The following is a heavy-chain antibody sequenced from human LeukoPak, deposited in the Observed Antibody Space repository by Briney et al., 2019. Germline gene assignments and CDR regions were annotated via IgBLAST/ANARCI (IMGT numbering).Heavy chain of an antibody. CDR2: TYYSGST. CDR3: ARNRSAVGVPAATVRNHAFDI. Sequence: SETLSLTCTVSGASITSSSDYWGWIRQPPGKGLEWIGSTYYSGSTYYNPSLKSRVSISVDTSNNQFSLNVNSVTAADTAVYFCARNRSAVGVPAATVRNHAFDIWGQGTMVTVSS. V-gene: IGHV4-39*01. J-gene: IGHJ3*02. D-gene: IGHD2-2*01. CDR1: GASITSSSDY.